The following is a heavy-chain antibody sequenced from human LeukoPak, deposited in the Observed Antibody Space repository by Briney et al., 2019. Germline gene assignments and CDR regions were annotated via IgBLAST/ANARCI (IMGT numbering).Heavy chain of an antibody. D-gene: IGHD6-19*01. J-gene: IGHJ4*02. Sequence: SLDGSCRASGYTWSSYGSKWVQQATGHWVEWMGWTNSNSGNTGYAQQFQGRVTMTRNTSISTAYMELSRLRSEDTAVYYCARGGQWLDSNWGQGTLVTVSS. V-gene: IGHV1-8*01. CDR1: GYTWSSYG. CDR2: TNSNSGNT. CDR3: ARGGQWLDSN.